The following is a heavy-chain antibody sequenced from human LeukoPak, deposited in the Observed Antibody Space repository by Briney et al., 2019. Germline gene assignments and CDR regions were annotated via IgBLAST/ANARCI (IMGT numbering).Heavy chain of an antibody. CDR2: IDPNSGGT. Sequence: ASVKVSCKTSGYTFTGYYIHWVRQAPGQGLGWLGRIDPNSGGTSYAHNFQGRVTMTRDTSISTAYMDLSSLTSDDTAVYYCARDSRVSGDYWGQGTLVTVSS. V-gene: IGHV1-2*06. CDR3: ARDSRVSGDY. D-gene: IGHD2-2*01. J-gene: IGHJ4*02. CDR1: GYTFTGYY.